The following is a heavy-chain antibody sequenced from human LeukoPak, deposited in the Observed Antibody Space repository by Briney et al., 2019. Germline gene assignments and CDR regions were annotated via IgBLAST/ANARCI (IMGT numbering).Heavy chain of an antibody. Sequence: GGSLRLSCAASGFTFSDYYMSWIRQAPGKGLEWLSYISGSGSTIYYADPVKGRFTISRDNARNSLYLQMNILRAEDTALYYCAKGPYGSWLFWFDPWGQGTLVTVSS. CDR1: GFTFSDYY. D-gene: IGHD3-10*01. J-gene: IGHJ5*02. CDR3: AKGPYGSWLFWFDP. V-gene: IGHV3-11*01. CDR2: ISGSGSTI.